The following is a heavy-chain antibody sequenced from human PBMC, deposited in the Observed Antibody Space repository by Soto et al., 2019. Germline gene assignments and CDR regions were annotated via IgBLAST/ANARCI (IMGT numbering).Heavy chain of an antibody. V-gene: IGHV3-23*01. CDR2: INTSGGGT. CDR1: GFIFSSHA. Sequence: GGSLRLSCAASGFIFSSHAMGWVRQAPGKGLEWVSSINTSGGGTYYADSVKGRCTISRDNSKNTLYLQMNSLRVEDTAVYYCQSFFSVTAYVYWGQGTLVTVSS. CDR3: QSFFSVTAYVY. D-gene: IGHD2-21*02. J-gene: IGHJ4*02.